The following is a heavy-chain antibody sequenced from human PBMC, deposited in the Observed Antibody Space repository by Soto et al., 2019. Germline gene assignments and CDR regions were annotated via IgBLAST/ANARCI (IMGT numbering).Heavy chain of an antibody. V-gene: IGHV1-46*03. CDR2: INPSRGGT. Sequence: QVQLVQSGAEVKKPGASVRVSCKASADTFTRYYVHWVRQAPGQGPEWMGMINPSRGGTDYAQKFPGRVTMTRDTSTTTVYMELSSLRSEDTAIYYCTRSIITTAGTDAFDLWGQGTLVTVSS. CDR3: TRSIITTAGTDAFDL. D-gene: IGHD6-13*01. CDR1: ADTFTRYY. J-gene: IGHJ3*01.